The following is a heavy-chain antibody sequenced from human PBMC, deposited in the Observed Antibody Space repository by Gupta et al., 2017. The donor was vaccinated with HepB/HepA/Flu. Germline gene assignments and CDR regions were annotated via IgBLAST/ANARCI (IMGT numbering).Heavy chain of an antibody. CDR2: INYLANT. V-gene: IGHV4-39*01. CDR3: ARKLHTGSFSASWFDP. J-gene: IGHJ5*02. CDR1: GDSIRSSGYY. Sequence: QLQLQESGTGLVQPSETLSLPCTVSGDSIRSSGYYWGWISQTPGKGLQWIGSINYLANTFYNPALRSRFAIYVDTSKNQFSLNLASVTAADTAVYYCARKLHTGSFSASWFDPWGQGTLVTVSS. D-gene: IGHD3-10*01.